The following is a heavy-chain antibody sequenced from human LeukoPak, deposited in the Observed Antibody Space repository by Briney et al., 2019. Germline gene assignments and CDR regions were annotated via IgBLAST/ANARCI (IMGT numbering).Heavy chain of an antibody. D-gene: IGHD3-10*01. CDR1: GGSFSSYY. CDR3: AREKYGSDNWFDP. Sequence: SETLSLTCAVYGGSFSSYYWSWIRQPPGKGLEWIGYIYYSGSTNYNPSLKSRVTISVDTSKNQFSLKLSSVTAADTAVYYCAREKYGSDNWFDPWGQGTLVTVSS. V-gene: IGHV4-59*08. CDR2: IYYSGST. J-gene: IGHJ5*02.